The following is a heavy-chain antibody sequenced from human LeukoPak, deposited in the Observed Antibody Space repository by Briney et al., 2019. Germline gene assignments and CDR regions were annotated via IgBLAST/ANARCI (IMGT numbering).Heavy chain of an antibody. D-gene: IGHD3-16*01. J-gene: IGHJ4*02. Sequence: SETLSLTRTVSGGSISRYYWSWIRQPPGKGLEGIGYIYYSWSTNYNPSLKSRVTISVDTSNDQFSLKLSSVTAADTAVYYCGRDGVLGGLFVWDYWGQGTLVTVSS. CDR3: GRDGVLGGLFVWDY. V-gene: IGHV4-59*01. CDR2: IYYSWST. CDR1: GGSISRYY.